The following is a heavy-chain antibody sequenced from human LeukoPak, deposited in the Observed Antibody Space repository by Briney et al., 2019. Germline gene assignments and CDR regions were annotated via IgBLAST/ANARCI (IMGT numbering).Heavy chain of an antibody. V-gene: IGHV3-23*01. CDR1: GFTFVRHA. Sequence: GGSLTLSCEVSGFTFVRHAIYWVRQAAGKGREWVAGIFGSGGRPHHADPVKEPCTTSRDDSRNTVYLQINSLRAEDTALDYCGKTTFGYSSGQKPAWPVDYWGQETLVTVSS. D-gene: IGHD5-18*01. J-gene: IGHJ4*02. CDR2: IFGSGGRP. CDR3: GKTTFGYSSGQKPAWPVDY.